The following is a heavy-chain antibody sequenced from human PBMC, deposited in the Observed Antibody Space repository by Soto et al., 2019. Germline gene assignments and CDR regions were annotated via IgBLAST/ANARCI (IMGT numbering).Heavy chain of an antibody. D-gene: IGHD6-13*01. CDR1: GFTFSSFG. Sequence: QVQLVESGGGVVQPGRSLRLSCAASGFTFSSFGMHWVRQAPGKGLEWVAVISYDGSNKYYADSVKGRFIISGDNSKNTLYLQMNSLSAEDTAVYYCAKDRREIAAAGATPFDFWGQGTLVTVSS. CDR2: ISYDGSNK. CDR3: AKDRREIAAAGATPFDF. J-gene: IGHJ4*02. V-gene: IGHV3-30*18.